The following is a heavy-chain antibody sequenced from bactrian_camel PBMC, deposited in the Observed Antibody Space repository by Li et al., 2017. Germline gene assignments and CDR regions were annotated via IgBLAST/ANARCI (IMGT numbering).Heavy chain of an antibody. V-gene: IGHV3S40*01. CDR1: GFTFSTQA. J-gene: IGHJ4*01. D-gene: IGHD4*01. Sequence: VQLVESGGGLVQPGGSLRLSCAASGFTFSTQAMSWVRQALGKGLEWVSAINSGGGSTYYADSVKGRFTIARDDAKNTLYLQLNSLKAEDSDMYHCAKGAGGSTAIPTERGQGTQVTVS. CDR2: INSGGGST.